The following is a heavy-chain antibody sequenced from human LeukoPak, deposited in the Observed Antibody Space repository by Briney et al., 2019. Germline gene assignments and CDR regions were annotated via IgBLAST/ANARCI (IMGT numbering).Heavy chain of an antibody. CDR2: VSPSGDIT. CDR3: AKDDQYYYDSSGNIDY. CDR1: GFTFSSHG. D-gene: IGHD3-22*01. Sequence: GGSLRLSCAASGFTFSSHGMDWVRQAPGMGLEWVSGVSPSGDITYYADSVKGRFTISRDNSKNTLYLQMNSLRAEDTAVYYCAKDDQYYYDSSGNIDYWGQGTLVTVSS. J-gene: IGHJ4*02. V-gene: IGHV3-23*01.